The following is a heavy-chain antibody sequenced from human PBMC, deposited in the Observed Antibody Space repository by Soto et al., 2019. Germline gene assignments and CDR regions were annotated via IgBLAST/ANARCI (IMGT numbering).Heavy chain of an antibody. D-gene: IGHD3-3*01. V-gene: IGHV1-18*01. J-gene: IGHJ6*03. CDR2: ISAYNGNT. Sequence: ASVKVSCKASGYTFTSYGISWVRQAPGQGLEWMGWISAYNGNTNHAQKLQGRVTMTTDTSTSTAYMELRSLRSDDTAVYYCARGVTIIGVVTYYYYYMDVWGKGTTVTVAS. CDR1: GYTFTSYG. CDR3: ARGVTIIGVVTYYYYYMDV.